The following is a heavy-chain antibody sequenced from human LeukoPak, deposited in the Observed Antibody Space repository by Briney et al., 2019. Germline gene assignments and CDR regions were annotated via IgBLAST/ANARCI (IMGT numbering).Heavy chain of an antibody. CDR3: ARDLSVGAKPDLGFDY. CDR2: ISSSSSYI. CDR1: GFNFRSYN. D-gene: IGHD1-26*01. J-gene: IGHJ4*02. V-gene: IGHV3-21*01. Sequence: GGSLRLSCAASGFNFRSYNLNWVRQAPGKGLEWVSSISSSSSYIYYADSVKGRFTISRDNAKNSLYLQMNSLRAEDTAVYYCARDLSVGAKPDLGFDYWGQGTLVTVSS.